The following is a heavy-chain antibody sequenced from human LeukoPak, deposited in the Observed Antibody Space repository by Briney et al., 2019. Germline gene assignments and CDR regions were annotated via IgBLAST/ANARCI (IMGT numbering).Heavy chain of an antibody. CDR3: ARGSQMAPGYFDY. D-gene: IGHD5-24*01. J-gene: IGHJ4*02. V-gene: IGHV3-64*01. CDR2: ISSNGGST. Sequence: PGGSLRLSCAASGFSFSSYAMHWVRQAPGKGLEYVSAISSNGGSTYYANSVKGRFTISRDNSKNTLYLQMGSLRAEDMAVYYCARGSQMAPGYFDYWGQGTLVTVSS. CDR1: GFSFSSYA.